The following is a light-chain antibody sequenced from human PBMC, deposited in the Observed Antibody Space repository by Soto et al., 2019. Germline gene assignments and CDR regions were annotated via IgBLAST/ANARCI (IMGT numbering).Light chain of an antibody. CDR1: SSNIGSYP. Sequence: QSALTQSPSASGTPGQRVTISCYGSSSNIGSYPVYWYQQLPGTAPKLLINSDDQRPSGVPDRFSASKSGTSASLAISGLRSEDEADYYCAAWDASLSGHAFGAGTKVTVL. CDR2: SDD. V-gene: IGLV1-47*02. CDR3: AAWDASLSGHA. J-gene: IGLJ1*01.